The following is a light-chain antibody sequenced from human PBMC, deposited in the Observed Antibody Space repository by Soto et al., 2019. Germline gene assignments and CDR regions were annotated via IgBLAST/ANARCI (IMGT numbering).Light chain of an antibody. Sequence: DIQMTQSPSSLSASVGDSVSITCRTSQSVSRYVNWYQQKAGTAPKLLIYATSKLQSGVPSRFSGSGSGTDFTLSISSLQPEDVATYYYQQLNTYPVTFGGGTKVEIK. V-gene: IGKV1-39*01. CDR2: ATS. CDR1: QSVSRY. CDR3: QQLNTYPVT. J-gene: IGKJ4*01.